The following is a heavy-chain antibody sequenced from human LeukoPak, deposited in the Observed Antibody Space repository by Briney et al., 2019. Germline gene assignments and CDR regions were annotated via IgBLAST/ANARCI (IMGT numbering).Heavy chain of an antibody. J-gene: IGHJ4*02. CDR3: AKERGNDYGVFDY. V-gene: IGHV3-48*01. CDR2: ISSSSSTI. D-gene: IGHD4-17*01. Sequence: GGSLRLSCAASGFTFSSYNMNWVRQAPGKGLEWVSYISSSSSTIYYADSVKGRFTISRDNAKNSLHLQMNSLRAEDTGVYYCAKERGNDYGVFDYWGQGILVTVSS. CDR1: GFTFSSYN.